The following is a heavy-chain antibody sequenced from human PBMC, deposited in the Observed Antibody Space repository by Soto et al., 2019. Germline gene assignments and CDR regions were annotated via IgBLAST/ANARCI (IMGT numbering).Heavy chain of an antibody. V-gene: IGHV3-7*01. CDR1: GFTFSSYW. D-gene: IGHD6-6*01. CDR3: FTSIEALPRSRNFDY. Sequence: PGGSLRLSCAASGFTFSSYWMSWVRQAPGKGLEWVANIKQDGSEKYYVDSVKGRFTISRDNAKNSLYLQMNSLRAEDTAVYYCFTSIEALPRSRNFDYWGQGTMLTVSS. CDR2: IKQDGSEK. J-gene: IGHJ4*02.